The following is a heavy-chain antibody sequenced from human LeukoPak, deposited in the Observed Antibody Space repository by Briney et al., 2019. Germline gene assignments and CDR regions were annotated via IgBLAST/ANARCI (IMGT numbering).Heavy chain of an antibody. CDR1: GFTVSSNY. CDR3: ASRLVTPYSEDDY. J-gene: IGHJ4*02. D-gene: IGHD2/OR15-2a*01. V-gene: IGHV3-53*01. Sequence: GGSLRLSCAASGFTVSSNYMSWVRQAPGKGLEWVSVIYSGGSTYYADSAKGRFTISRDNSKNTLYLQMNSLRAEDTAVYYWASRLVTPYSEDDYWGEGTLVTVSS. CDR2: IYSGGST.